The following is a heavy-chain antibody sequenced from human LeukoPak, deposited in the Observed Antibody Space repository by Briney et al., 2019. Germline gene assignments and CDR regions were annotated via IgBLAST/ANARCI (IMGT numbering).Heavy chain of an antibody. V-gene: IGHV4-39*01. Sequence: SETLSLTCTVSGGSISISSYYWGWIRQPPGRGLEWFGSVYYSGSTYYNPSLKSRVTISVDTSKNQFSLKLSSVTAADTAVYYCARQGTTSPQHYFYYYGMDVWGQGTTVTVSS. J-gene: IGHJ6*02. D-gene: IGHD2-2*01. CDR1: GGSISISSYY. CDR3: ARQGTTSPQHYFYYYGMDV. CDR2: VYYSGST.